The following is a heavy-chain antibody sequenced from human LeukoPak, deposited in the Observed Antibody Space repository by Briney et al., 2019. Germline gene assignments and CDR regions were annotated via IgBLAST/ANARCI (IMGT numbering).Heavy chain of an antibody. Sequence: GGSVKVSCKTSGYNFRHYGISWVRQAPGQGLEWMAWISGGYNGDSNYALKLRGRLTMTTDTSTSTAYMELRSLRSDGTAVYYCARDEKKYCSGGSCPAYFDYWGQGTLVTVSS. D-gene: IGHD2-15*01. CDR1: GYNFRHYG. CDR2: ISGGYNGDS. J-gene: IGHJ4*02. V-gene: IGHV1-18*01. CDR3: ARDEKKYCSGGSCPAYFDY.